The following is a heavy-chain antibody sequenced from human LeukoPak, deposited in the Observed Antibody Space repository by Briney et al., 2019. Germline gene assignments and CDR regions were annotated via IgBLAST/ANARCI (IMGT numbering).Heavy chain of an antibody. CDR2: INQDGSVK. CDR1: GFAFSTYW. D-gene: IGHD3-3*01. CDR3: TRDFVF. J-gene: IGHJ4*02. V-gene: IGHV3-7*01. Sequence: GGSLRLSCAASGFAFSTYWMDRVRQAPGKGLEWVGNINQDGSVKHYVDSVRGRFTISRDNARNSVYLQMSALRVEDTAVYYCTRDFVFWGQGSLVTASS.